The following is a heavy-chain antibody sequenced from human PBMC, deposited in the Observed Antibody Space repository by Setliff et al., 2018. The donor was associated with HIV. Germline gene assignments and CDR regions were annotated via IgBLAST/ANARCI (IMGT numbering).Heavy chain of an antibody. CDR3: ARCYYDSSGPTDAFDI. V-gene: IGHV1-46*01. J-gene: IGHJ3*02. Sequence: ASVKVSCKASGYTFTGNYIHWVRQAPGQGLEWMGWINPNSGGRTSYAQKFQGRLTMTRDTSRSTVYMELSSLRSEDTAVYYCARCYYDSSGPTDAFDIWGQGTVVTVSS. CDR2: INPNSGGRT. D-gene: IGHD3-22*01. CDR1: GYTFTGNY.